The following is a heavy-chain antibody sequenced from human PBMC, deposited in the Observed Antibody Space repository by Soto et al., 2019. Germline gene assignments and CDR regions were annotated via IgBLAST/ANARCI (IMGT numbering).Heavy chain of an antibody. V-gene: IGHV3-7*01. CDR2: IKQDGSEK. CDR3: ARERGGARGRSAGPR. J-gene: IGHJ4*02. CDR1: GFTFSSYW. D-gene: IGHD1-26*01. Sequence: EVQLLDSVGGLVQPGRSLRLSCAASGFTFSSYWMSCVRQAPGKGLEWVSNIKQDGSEKYYVDSVKGRFTISRDNERNSLYLQLNSLRAEDTVVYYWARERGGARGRSAGPRWGQGNLVTV.